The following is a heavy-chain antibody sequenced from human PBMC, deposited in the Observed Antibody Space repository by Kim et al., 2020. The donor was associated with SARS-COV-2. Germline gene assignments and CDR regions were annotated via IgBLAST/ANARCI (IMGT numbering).Heavy chain of an antibody. CDR3: ARGGPSIFKYYYYGMDV. CDR1: GYTFTNNF. Sequence: ASVKVSCKASGYTFTNNFLHWVRQAPGQGLEWMGIINPNSGGTRYAQEFQGTVTLTRDTSTSTVYMELRSLRFEDTAVYYCARGGPSIFKYYYYGMDVGG. CDR2: INPNSGGT. D-gene: IGHD3-9*01. J-gene: IGHJ6*01. V-gene: IGHV1-46*01.